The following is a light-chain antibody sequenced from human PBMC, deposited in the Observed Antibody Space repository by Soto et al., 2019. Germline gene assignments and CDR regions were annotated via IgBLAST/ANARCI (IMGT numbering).Light chain of an antibody. CDR1: QSIRSD. CDR3: QQSYSTPRT. Sequence: DIQMTQSPSSLSASVGDRVTITCRASQSIRSDLNWYQQKPGKAPKLLIYAASSLQSGVPSRFSGSGSGTDFTLTISSLQPEDFATYYCQQSYSTPRTFGQGTKVDIK. CDR2: AAS. J-gene: IGKJ1*01. V-gene: IGKV1-39*01.